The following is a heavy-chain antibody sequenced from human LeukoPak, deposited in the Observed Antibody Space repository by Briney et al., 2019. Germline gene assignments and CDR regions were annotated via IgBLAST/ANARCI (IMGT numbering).Heavy chain of an antibody. J-gene: IGHJ6*02. D-gene: IGHD5-18*01. CDR3: ARDGRNQGFTAMARGYSYYGMDV. Sequence: PGGSLRLSCAASGFTFSDHYMSWIRQAPGKGLEWVSYISSSGSTIYYADSVKGRFTISRDNAKNSLYLQMNSLRAEDTAVYYCARDGRNQGFTAMARGYSYYGMDVWGQGTTVTVSS. V-gene: IGHV3-11*01. CDR2: ISSSGSTI. CDR1: GFTFSDHY.